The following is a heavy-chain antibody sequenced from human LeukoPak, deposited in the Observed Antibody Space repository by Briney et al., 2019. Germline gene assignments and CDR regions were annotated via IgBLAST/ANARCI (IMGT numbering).Heavy chain of an antibody. CDR3: GGWGVRGDSYGKDV. V-gene: IGHV3-30*03. CDR2: ISYDGSDE. J-gene: IGHJ6*02. D-gene: IGHD3-10*01. Sequence: GGSLRLSCAASGFTFTSYGMHCVRQAPGKGLEWAAFISYDGSDEDYADSVKGRFTISRENDKNTLYLQMNSLTAGDTAVYYCGGWGVRGDSYGKDVWGQGTTVTVSS. CDR1: GFTFTSYG.